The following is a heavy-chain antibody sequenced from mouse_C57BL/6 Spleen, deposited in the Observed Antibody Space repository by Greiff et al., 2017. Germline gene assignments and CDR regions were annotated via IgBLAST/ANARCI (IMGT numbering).Heavy chain of an antibody. CDR1: GFTFSDYY. D-gene: IGHD1-1*01. Sequence: EVLLLQSEGGLVQPGSSMKLSCTASGFTFSDYYMAWVRQVPEKSLEWVANINYNASGTSYMDSFKSRFIISGDNANNILYLQMRSLKSEDTATYYCARDHRKYGAKDYWGQGTPVTVSS. CDR3: ARDHRKYGAKDY. J-gene: IGHJ4*01. V-gene: IGHV5-16*01. CDR2: INYNASGT.